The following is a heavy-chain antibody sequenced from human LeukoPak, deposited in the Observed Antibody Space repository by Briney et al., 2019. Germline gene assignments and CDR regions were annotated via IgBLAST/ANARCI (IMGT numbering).Heavy chain of an antibody. CDR2: INHSGST. D-gene: IGHD3-22*01. CDR3: ARASSGYSLRRKYYFDY. J-gene: IGHJ4*02. V-gene: IGHV4-34*01. Sequence: GSLRLSCAASGFSFTNYAMSWLRQPPGKGLEWIGEINHSGSTNYNPSLKSRVTISVDTSKNQFSLKLSSVTAADTAVYYCARASSGYSLRRKYYFDYWGQGTLVTVSS. CDR1: GFSFTNYA.